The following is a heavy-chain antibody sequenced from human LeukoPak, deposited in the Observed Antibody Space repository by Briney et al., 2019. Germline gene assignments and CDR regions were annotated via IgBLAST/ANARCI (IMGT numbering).Heavy chain of an antibody. J-gene: IGHJ4*02. CDR2: ISGSGVNT. D-gene: IGHD1-26*01. Sequence: GGSLRLSCAASGFTFRNFAMSWVRQAPGKGLEWVSVISGSGVNTYYADSVKGRFTISRDDSKNTLYLQINSLRAEDTAVHYCAKGLSGSYYFDYWGQGTLVTVSS. CDR3: AKGLSGSYYFDY. CDR1: GFTFRNFA. V-gene: IGHV3-23*01.